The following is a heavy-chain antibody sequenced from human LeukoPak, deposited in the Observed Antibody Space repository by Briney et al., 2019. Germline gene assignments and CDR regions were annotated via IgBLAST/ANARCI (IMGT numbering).Heavy chain of an antibody. J-gene: IGHJ5*02. CDR1: GVSVISHTYY. CDR3: ARSSGGVAAAATP. Sequence: PSETLSLTCTVSGVSVISHTYYWGWIHQPPGKGMEWIGSIYHSGNTYYNPSLKSRVTISVDTSKIQFSLRLSSVAAADTAVYYCARSSGGVAAAATPWGQGTLVTVSS. D-gene: IGHD6-13*01. V-gene: IGHV4-39*01. CDR2: IYHSGNT.